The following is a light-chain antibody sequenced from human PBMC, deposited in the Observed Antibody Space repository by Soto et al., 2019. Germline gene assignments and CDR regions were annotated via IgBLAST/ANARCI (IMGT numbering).Light chain of an antibody. CDR3: QQYDNWPPFT. CDR1: QSISSN. J-gene: IGKJ3*01. CDR2: GAS. V-gene: IGKV3-15*01. Sequence: EIVMTQSPATLSVSPGERATLSCRASQSISSNLAWYQQKPGQSPRLLIFGASTRATGIPARFSGSGSGTEFTLTISRLQSEDFGVYYCQQYDNWPPFTFGPGTKVDIK.